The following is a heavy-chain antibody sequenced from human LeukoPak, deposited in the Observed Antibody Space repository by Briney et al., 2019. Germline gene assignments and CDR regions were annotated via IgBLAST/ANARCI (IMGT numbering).Heavy chain of an antibody. V-gene: IGHV3-30*04. J-gene: IGHJ4*02. CDR1: GFTFSSCA. D-gene: IGHD5-12*01. CDR3: ARDGIVAAFDY. CDR2: ISYDGSNK. Sequence: PGGSLRLSCAASGFTFSSCAMHWVRQAPGKGLEWVAVISYDGSNKYYADSVKGRFTISRDNSKNTLYLQMNSLRAEDTAVYYCARDGIVAAFDYWGQGTLVTVSS.